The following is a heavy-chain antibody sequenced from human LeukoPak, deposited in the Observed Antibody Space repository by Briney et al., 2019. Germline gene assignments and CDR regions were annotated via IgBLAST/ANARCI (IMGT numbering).Heavy chain of an antibody. V-gene: IGHV4-61*02. CDR3: ARGISSGWFYDAFDI. D-gene: IGHD6-19*01. Sequence: KPSETLSLTCTVSGGSISSGSYYWSWIRQPAGKGLEWIGRFYTSGGTNYNPSLKSRVTILVDTSKNQFSLKLSSVTAADTAVYYCARGISSGWFYDAFDIWGQGTMVTVSS. J-gene: IGHJ3*02. CDR2: FYTSGGT. CDR1: GGSISSGSYY.